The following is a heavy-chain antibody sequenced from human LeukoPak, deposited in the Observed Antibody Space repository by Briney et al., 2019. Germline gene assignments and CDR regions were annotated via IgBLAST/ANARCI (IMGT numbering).Heavy chain of an antibody. CDR2: ISSSGGTI. J-gene: IGHJ4*02. CDR1: GFSFSSYE. Sequence: GGSLRLSRAASGFSFSSYEMNWVRQAPGKGLEWVSYISSSGGTIFYADSVKGRFTISRDNAKNSLFLEMKSLRAEDPAIYYCAREVIVYGSGIAYWGQGTLVPVSS. V-gene: IGHV3-48*03. CDR3: AREVIVYGSGIAY. D-gene: IGHD3-10*01.